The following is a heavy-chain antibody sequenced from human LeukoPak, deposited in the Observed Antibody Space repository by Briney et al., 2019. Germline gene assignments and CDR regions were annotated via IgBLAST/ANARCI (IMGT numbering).Heavy chain of an antibody. CDR1: DGSISSSSYY. V-gene: IGHV4-39*01. CDR2: IYYSGST. D-gene: IGHD3-10*01. Sequence: SETLSLTCTVSDGSISSSSYYWGWIRQPPGKGLEWIGTIYYSGSTYHNPSLKSRVTISVDTSKNQFSLKLSSVTAADTAVYYCARHRDRYFDYWGQGTLVTVSS. J-gene: IGHJ4*02. CDR3: ARHRDRYFDY.